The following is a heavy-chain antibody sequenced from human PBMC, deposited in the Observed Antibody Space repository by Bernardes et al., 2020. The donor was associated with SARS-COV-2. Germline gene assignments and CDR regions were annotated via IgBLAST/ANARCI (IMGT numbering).Heavy chain of an antibody. D-gene: IGHD3-16*01. CDR2: IWSGGSSE. J-gene: IGHJ4*02. V-gene: IGHV3-33*01. CDR1: GFIFSKYG. CDR3: ARDGGYHEVDH. Sequence: GGSLRLSCAGSGFIFSKYGIHWVRQAPGKGLEWVGIIWSGGSSETYGDSVKGRFSISRDDSENTLYLQMNSLRAEDTAVYYCARDGGYHEVDHWGPGTLVTVSS.